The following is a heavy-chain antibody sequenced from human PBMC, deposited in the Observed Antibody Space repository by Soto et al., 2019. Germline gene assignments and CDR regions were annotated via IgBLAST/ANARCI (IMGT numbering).Heavy chain of an antibody. CDR3: ARREQQLVYLDY. D-gene: IGHD6-13*01. Sequence: GGSLRLSCAASGFTFSSYAMHWVRQAPGKGLEYVSAISSNGGSTYYANSVKGKFTISRDNSKNTLYLQMGSLRAEDMAVYYCARREQQLVYLDYWGQGTLVTVSS. V-gene: IGHV3-64*01. CDR2: ISSNGGST. CDR1: GFTFSSYA. J-gene: IGHJ4*02.